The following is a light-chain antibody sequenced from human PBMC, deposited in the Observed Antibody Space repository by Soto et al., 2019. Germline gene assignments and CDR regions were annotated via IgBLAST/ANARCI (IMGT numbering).Light chain of an antibody. V-gene: IGLV2-23*01. CDR2: EGI. CDR3: CSYVGSGTDNYV. Sequence: QSAPTQPASVYGSPGQSVTISCTGTSSDIGTYNLVSWYQHYPGKAPKLMSYEGIKRTSGVSNRFSGSKSGNTAFLTISGLQAEDEADYYCCSYVGSGTDNYVFGSGTKLAVL. J-gene: IGLJ1*01. CDR1: SSDIGTYNL.